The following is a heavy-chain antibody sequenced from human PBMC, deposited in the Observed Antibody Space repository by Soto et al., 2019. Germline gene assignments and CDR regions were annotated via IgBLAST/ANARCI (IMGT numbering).Heavy chain of an antibody. CDR1: GGSISSSSYY. CDR3: ARRGSYYDSRGYYSPLDY. V-gene: IGHV4-39*01. D-gene: IGHD3-22*01. CDR2: IYFSGST. J-gene: IGHJ4*02. Sequence: QLQLQESGPELVKPSETLSLTCTVSGGSISSSSYYWGWIRQPPGKGLEWIGTIYFSGSTYYNASLKSRVAISVDTSKNQFSLKLSSVTAADTAIYYCARRGSYYDSRGYYSPLDYWGQGTLVTVSS.